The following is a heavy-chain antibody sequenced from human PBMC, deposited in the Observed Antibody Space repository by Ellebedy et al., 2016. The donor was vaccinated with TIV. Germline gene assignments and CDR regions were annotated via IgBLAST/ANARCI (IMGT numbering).Heavy chain of an antibody. V-gene: IGHV1-8*01. CDR1: GYTFTSYD. CDR3: VRVMGAIDF. D-gene: IGHD1-26*01. CDR2: MNPNSGYT. Sequence: AASVKVSCKASGYTFTSYDINWVRQAAGLGLEWMGWMNPNSGYTGSAQEFQGRVTMTRDNSMSTAYMELSSLRSEDTAVYYCVRVMGAIDFWGQGTLVTVSS. J-gene: IGHJ4*02.